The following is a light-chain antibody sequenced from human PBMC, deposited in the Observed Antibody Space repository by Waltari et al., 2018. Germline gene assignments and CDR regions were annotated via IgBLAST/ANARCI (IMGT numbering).Light chain of an antibody. CDR2: KDP. V-gene: IGLV3-25*03. J-gene: IGLJ2*01. Sequence: SYDLTQPPSVSVSPGQTATITCYGDSLPNQLAFWYQQKPGQSPVLVTSKDPERPSGIPDRFSGSTSGTTVTLTISGVQAEDEADYYCQSADSTSTHVVFGGGTKLTVL. CDR3: QSADSTSTHVV. CDR1: SLPNQL.